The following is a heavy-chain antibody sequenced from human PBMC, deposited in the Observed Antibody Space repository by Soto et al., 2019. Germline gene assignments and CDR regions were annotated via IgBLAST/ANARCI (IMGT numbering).Heavy chain of an antibody. CDR3: ARGPTDYNDKSRDYLLDY. V-gene: IGHV1-18*01. CDR2: ISTYNGNT. J-gene: IGHJ4*02. Sequence: QVQLVQSGAEVKKPGASVKVSCKASGYTFTTYGMSWVRQAPGQGLDWLGWISTYNGNTKYVEKLQGRDTMTTDTTTSTAYMELTSLRSDDTAVYYCARGPTDYNDKSRDYLLDYWGQGTLVTVSS. CDR1: GYTFTTYG. D-gene: IGHD3-22*01.